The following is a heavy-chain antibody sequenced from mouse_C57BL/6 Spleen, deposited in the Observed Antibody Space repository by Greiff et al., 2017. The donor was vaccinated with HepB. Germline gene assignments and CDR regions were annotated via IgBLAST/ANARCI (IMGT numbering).Heavy chain of an antibody. V-gene: IGHV5-4*01. D-gene: IGHD1-1*01. J-gene: IGHJ2*01. CDR1: GFTFSSYA. CDR2: ISDGGSYT. Sequence: EVQRVESGGGLVKPGGSLKLSCAASGFTFSSYAMSWVRQTPEKRLEWVATISDGGSYTYYPDNVKGRFTISRDNAKNNLYLQMSHLKSEDTAMYYCARDGVITTVVANYFDYWGQGTTLTVSS. CDR3: ARDGVITTVVANYFDY.